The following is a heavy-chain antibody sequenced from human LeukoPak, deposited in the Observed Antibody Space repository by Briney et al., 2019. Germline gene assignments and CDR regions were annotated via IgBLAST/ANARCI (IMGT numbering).Heavy chain of an antibody. V-gene: IGHV1-8*03. CDR2: MNPNSGNT. CDR3: ARDLGLWFGAHDAFDI. CDR1: GYTFTSYD. J-gene: IGHJ3*02. D-gene: IGHD3-10*01. Sequence: RASVKVSCKASGYTFTSYDINWVRQATGQGLEWMGWMNPNSGNTGYAQKFQGRVTITRNTSISTAYMELSSLRSEDTAVYYCARDLGLWFGAHDAFDIWGQGTMVTVSS.